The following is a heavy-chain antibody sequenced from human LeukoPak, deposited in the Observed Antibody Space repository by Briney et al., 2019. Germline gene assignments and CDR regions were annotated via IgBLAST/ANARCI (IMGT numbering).Heavy chain of an antibody. CDR2: IYYSGST. V-gene: IGHV4-59*01. Sequence: SETLSLTCTVSGGSISSYYWSWIRQPPGKGLEWIGYIYYSGSTNYNPSLKSRVTISVDTSKNQFSLKLSSVTAADTAVYYCARGGALGSYYGMDVWGQGTTVTVSS. CDR3: ARGGALGSYYGMDV. CDR1: GGSISSYY. D-gene: IGHD1-26*01. J-gene: IGHJ6*02.